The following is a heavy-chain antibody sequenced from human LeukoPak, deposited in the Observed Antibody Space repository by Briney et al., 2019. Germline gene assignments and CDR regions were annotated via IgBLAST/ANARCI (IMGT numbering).Heavy chain of an antibody. D-gene: IGHD3-22*01. CDR3: AKDLDLYYYDSSGYERAFDI. CDR1: GFTFSSCA. J-gene: IGHJ3*02. Sequence: GGSLRLSCAASGFTFSSCAMSWVRQAPGKGLEWVSAISGSGGSTYYADSVKGRFTISRDNSKNTLYLQMNSLRAEDTAVYYCAKDLDLYYYDSSGYERAFDIWGQGTMVTVSS. V-gene: IGHV3-23*01. CDR2: ISGSGGST.